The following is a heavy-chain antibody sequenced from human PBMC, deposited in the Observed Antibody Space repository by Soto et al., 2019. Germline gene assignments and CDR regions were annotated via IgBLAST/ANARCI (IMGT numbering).Heavy chain of an antibody. CDR3: ARASSYSRAMDV. CDR1: GRSFSGYY. D-gene: IGHD6-13*01. J-gene: IGHJ6*04. Sequence: PSETLSLTCAVYGRSFSGYYWSWIRQPPGKGLEWIGEINHSGSTNYNPSLKSRVTISVDTSKNQFSLKLSSVTAADTAVYYCARASSYSRAMDVWGKGTTVTVSS. CDR2: INHSGST. V-gene: IGHV4-34*01.